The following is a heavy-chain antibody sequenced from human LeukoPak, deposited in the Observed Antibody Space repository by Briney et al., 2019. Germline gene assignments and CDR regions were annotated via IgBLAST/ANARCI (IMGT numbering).Heavy chain of an antibody. CDR3: ARDLGITGTTSVGWFDP. V-gene: IGHV1-46*03. CDR1: GYTFTSYY. D-gene: IGHD1-7*01. Sequence: ASVKVSCKASGYTFTSYYMHWVRQAPGQGLVWMGIINPSGGSTSYAQKFQGRVTMTRDTSTSTVYMELSSLRSEDTAVYYCARDLGITGTTSVGWFDPWGQGTLVTVSS. J-gene: IGHJ5*02. CDR2: INPSGGST.